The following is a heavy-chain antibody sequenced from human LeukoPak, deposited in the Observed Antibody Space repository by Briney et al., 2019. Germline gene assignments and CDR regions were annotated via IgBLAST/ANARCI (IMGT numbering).Heavy chain of an antibody. J-gene: IGHJ4*02. CDR3: ARGSGWYYY. CDR1: GGSISTYY. Sequence: SETLSLTCTVSGGSISTYYWSWIRQPPGKGLEWIGYIYYSGSTNYNPSLKSRVTISVDTSKNQISLKLNAVTAADTAVYYCARGSGWYYYWGQGTLVAVSS. V-gene: IGHV4-59*01. D-gene: IGHD6-19*01. CDR2: IYYSGST.